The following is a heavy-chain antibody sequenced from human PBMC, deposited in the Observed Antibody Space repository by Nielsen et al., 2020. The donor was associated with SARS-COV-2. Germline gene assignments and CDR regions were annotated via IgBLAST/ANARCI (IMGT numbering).Heavy chain of an antibody. CDR1: RGSIRSGAYS. J-gene: IGHJ6*02. CDR2: TFNSGGT. Sequence: SETLSLTCTVPRGSIRSGAYSWSGIRQPPGKGLVRIGYTFNSGGTYYNPSLRSRVTMSLDTSKNQFSLILTSVTAADTAVYYCAREEYGFGLDVWGQGTTVRVS. V-gene: IGHV4-30-4*01. D-gene: IGHD2-2*01. CDR3: AREEYGFGLDV.